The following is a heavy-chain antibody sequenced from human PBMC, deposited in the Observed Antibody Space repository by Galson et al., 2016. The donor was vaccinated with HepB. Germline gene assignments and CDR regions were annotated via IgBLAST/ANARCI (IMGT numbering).Heavy chain of an antibody. CDR2: ISPKSGDT. CDR3: ARGHRYSYVES. J-gene: IGHJ4*02. V-gene: IGHV1-2*02. CDR1: GYSFTSYY. D-gene: IGHD5-18*01. Sequence: SVKVSCKASGYSFTSYYMHWIRQAPGQGLEWMGWISPKSGDTKYVQKFQGRVTMTTDTSISTAYMEVRRLRSDDTAGYYCARGHRYSYVESWGQGTLVTVSS.